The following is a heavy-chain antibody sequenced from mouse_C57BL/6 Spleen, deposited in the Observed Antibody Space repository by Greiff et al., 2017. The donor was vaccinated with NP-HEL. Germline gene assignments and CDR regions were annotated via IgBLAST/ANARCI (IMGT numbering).Heavy chain of an antibody. D-gene: IGHD3-2*02. V-gene: IGHV1-82*01. CDR3: ASQLRLRNAMDY. Sequence: QVQLQQSGPELVKPGASVKISCKASGYAFSSSWMNWVKQRPGKGLEWIGRIYPGDGDTNYNGKFKGKATLTADKSSSTAYMQLSSLTSEDSAVYFCASQLRLRNAMDYWGQGTSVTVSS. CDR1: GYAFSSSW. CDR2: IYPGDGDT. J-gene: IGHJ4*01.